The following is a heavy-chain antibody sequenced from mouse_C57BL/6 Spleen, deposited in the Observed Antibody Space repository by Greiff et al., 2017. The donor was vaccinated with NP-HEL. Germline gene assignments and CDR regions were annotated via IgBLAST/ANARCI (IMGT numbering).Heavy chain of an antibody. CDR2: IRLKSDNYAT. CDR3: TAWAFAY. Sequence: EVKVEESGGGLVQPGGSMKLSCVASGFTFSNYWMNWVRQSPEKGLEWVAQIRLKSDNYATHYAESVKGRFTISRDDSKSSVYLQMNNLRAEDTGIYYCTAWAFAYWGQGTLVTVSA. J-gene: IGHJ3*01. D-gene: IGHD4-1*01. CDR1: GFTFSNYW. V-gene: IGHV6-3*01.